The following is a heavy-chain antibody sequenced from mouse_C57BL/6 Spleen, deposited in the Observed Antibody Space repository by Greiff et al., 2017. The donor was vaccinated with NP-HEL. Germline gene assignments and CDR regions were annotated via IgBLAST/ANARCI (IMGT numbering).Heavy chain of an antibody. CDR1: GYTFTSYW. V-gene: IGHV1-53*01. J-gene: IGHJ2*01. Sequence: VQLQQPGTELVKPGASVKLSCKASGYTFTSYWMHWVKQRPGQGLEWIGNINPSNGGTNYNEKFKSKATLTVDKSSSTAYMQLSSLTSEDSAVYYCARERGNYVDYFDYWGQGTTLTVSS. CDR2: INPSNGGT. D-gene: IGHD2-1*01. CDR3: ARERGNYVDYFDY.